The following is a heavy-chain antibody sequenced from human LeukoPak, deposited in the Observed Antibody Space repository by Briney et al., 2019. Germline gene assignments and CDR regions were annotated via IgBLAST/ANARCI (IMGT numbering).Heavy chain of an antibody. D-gene: IGHD3-22*01. J-gene: IGHJ3*02. V-gene: IGHV3-66*01. Sequence: GGSLRLSCTVSGFTVSSNSMSWVRQAPGKGLEWVSFIYSGGSTYYADSVKGRFTISRDNSKNTLYLQMNSLRAEDTAVYYCARVTMIVTDRAFDIWGQGTMVTVSS. CDR3: ARVTMIVTDRAFDI. CDR1: GFTVSSNS. CDR2: IYSGGST.